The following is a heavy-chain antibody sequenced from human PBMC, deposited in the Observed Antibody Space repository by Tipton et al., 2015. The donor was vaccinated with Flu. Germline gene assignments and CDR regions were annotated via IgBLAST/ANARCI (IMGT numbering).Heavy chain of an antibody. CDR1: GYTFTSYD. J-gene: IGHJ6*02. V-gene: IGHV1-8*01. CDR2: MNPNSGNT. CDR3: ASFIAARPHYYYYGMDV. D-gene: IGHD6-6*01. Sequence: QLVQSGAEVKKPGASVKVSCKASGYTFTSYDINWVRQATGQGLEWLGWMNPNSGNTGYAQKCQGRVTMTRNTSISTAYMELSSLRSEDTAVYYCASFIAARPHYYYYGMDVWGQGTTVTVSS.